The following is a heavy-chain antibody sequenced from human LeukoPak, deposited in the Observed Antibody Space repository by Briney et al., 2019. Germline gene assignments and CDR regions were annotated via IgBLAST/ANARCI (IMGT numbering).Heavy chain of an antibody. Sequence: ASVKVSCKASGGTFSSYAISWVRQAPGQGLEWMGGIIPIFGTANYAQKFQGRVTITADESTSTAYMELSSLRSEDTAVYYCARVTAVAGLYHFDYWGQGTLVTVSS. CDR1: GGTFSSYA. CDR3: ARVTAVAGLYHFDY. D-gene: IGHD6-19*01. J-gene: IGHJ4*02. V-gene: IGHV1-69*13. CDR2: IIPIFGTA.